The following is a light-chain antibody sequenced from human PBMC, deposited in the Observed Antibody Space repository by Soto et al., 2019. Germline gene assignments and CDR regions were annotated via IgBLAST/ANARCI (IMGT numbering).Light chain of an antibody. CDR3: QQRDTWPT. Sequence: EIVLTQSPTTLTLSPGERASLSCRASQSVSGYLAWYQQKPGQAPRLLIYDASSRAKGIPARFTGSGSGTDFSLTISSLEPEDFAVYYCQQRDTWPTFGQGTKVDIK. CDR1: QSVSGY. J-gene: IGKJ1*01. V-gene: IGKV3-11*01. CDR2: DAS.